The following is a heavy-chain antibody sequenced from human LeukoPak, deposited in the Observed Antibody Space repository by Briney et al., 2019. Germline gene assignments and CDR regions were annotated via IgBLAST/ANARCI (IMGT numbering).Heavy chain of an antibody. D-gene: IGHD2-8*01. CDR2: IKQDGSGK. V-gene: IGHV3-7*01. CDR3: ERVFGSLVLMVYAREYYFHY. CDR1: GFTFSSYW. Sequence: GGSLRLSCAASGFTFSSYWMSWVRQAPGKGLEWVSDIKQDGSGKYYVDSVKGRFTISRDNAKNSLYLQMNSLRAEDTAVYYCERVFGSLVLMVYAREYYFHYWRQGTLVSVSS. J-gene: IGHJ4*02.